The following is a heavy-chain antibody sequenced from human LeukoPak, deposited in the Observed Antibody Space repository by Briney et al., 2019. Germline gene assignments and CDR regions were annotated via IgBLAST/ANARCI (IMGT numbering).Heavy chain of an antibody. Sequence: GGSLRLSCAASGFTFSSYTMSWVRQAPGKGLEWVSTITTSGGNTYYADSVKGRFTVCRDDSKNTLFLQMNSLRAEDTAVYYCAKDGGLWVSAHWGDSWGRGTLVTVSS. J-gene: IGHJ4*02. CDR1: GFTFSSYT. CDR2: ITTSGGNT. D-gene: IGHD7-27*01. V-gene: IGHV3-23*01. CDR3: AKDGGLWVSAHWGDS.